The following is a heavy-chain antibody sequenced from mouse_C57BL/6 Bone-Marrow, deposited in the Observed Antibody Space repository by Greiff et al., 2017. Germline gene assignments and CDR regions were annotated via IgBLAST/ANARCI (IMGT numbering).Heavy chain of an antibody. D-gene: IGHD1-1*01. CDR2: VYPYNGGT. Sequence: EVQRVESGPVLVKPGPSVKISCKASGFTFTDYYMHWVKQSNGKSLEWIGLVYPYNGGTSYNQKFKGKATLTVDKSSSTAYMELNILSSEDSAVYYFARLDYFYAMDYWGQGTSVTVSS. J-gene: IGHJ4*01. CDR3: ARLDYFYAMDY. V-gene: IGHV1-36*01. CDR1: GFTFTDYY.